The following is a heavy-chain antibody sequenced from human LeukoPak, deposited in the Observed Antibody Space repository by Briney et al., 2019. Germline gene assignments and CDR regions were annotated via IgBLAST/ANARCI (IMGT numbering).Heavy chain of an antibody. Sequence: SETLSLTCTVSGGSISSYYWSWIRQPAGKGLEWIGRIYTSGSTNYNPSLRGRVTMSVDTSKNQFSLKLSSVTAADTAVYYCARTIRGAHAFDIWGQGTMVTVSS. V-gene: IGHV4-4*07. D-gene: IGHD1-26*01. J-gene: IGHJ3*02. CDR1: GGSISSYY. CDR3: ARTIRGAHAFDI. CDR2: IYTSGST.